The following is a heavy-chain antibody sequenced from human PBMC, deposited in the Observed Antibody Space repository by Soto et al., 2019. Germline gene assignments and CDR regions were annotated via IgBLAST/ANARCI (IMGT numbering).Heavy chain of an antibody. D-gene: IGHD2-15*01. CDR1: GFTFSSYG. CDR3: AKDWTVVTLGYYFDY. J-gene: IGHJ4*02. V-gene: IGHV3-30*18. CDR2: ISYDGSNK. Sequence: QVQLVESGGGVVQPGRSLRLSCAASGFTFSSYGMHWVRQAPGKGLEWVAVISYDGSNKYYADSVKGRFTISRDNSKNTLYLQMNSLRAEDTAVYYCAKDWTVVTLGYYFDYWGQGTLVTVSS.